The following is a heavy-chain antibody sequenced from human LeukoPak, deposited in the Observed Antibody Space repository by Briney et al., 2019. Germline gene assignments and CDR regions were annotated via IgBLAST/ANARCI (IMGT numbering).Heavy chain of an antibody. Sequence: ASVKVSCKASGYTFTSYDINWVRQATGQGLEWMGWMNPNSGNTGYAQKFQGRVTITRNTSISTAYMELSSLRSEDTAVYYCARGEWVTRGGVTKYYDFWSGYYMDAFDIWGQGTMVTVSS. CDR2: MNPNSGNT. V-gene: IGHV1-8*03. CDR3: ARGEWVTRGGVTKYYDFWSGYYMDAFDI. CDR1: GYTFTSYD. J-gene: IGHJ3*02. D-gene: IGHD3-3*01.